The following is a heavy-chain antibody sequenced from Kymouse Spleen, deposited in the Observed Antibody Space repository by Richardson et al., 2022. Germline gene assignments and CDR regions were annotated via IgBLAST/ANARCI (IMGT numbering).Heavy chain of an antibody. V-gene: IGHV4-39*01. J-gene: IGHJ4*02. CDR2: IYYSGST. Sequence: QLQLQESGPGLVKPSETLSLTCTVSGGSISSSSYYWGWIRQPPGKGLEWIGSIYYSGSTYYNPSLKSRVTISVDTSKNQFSLKLSSVTAADTAVYYCASEDFWSGYYDYWGQGTLVTVSS. D-gene: IGHD3-3*01. CDR1: GGSISSSSYY. CDR3: ASEDFWSGYYDY.